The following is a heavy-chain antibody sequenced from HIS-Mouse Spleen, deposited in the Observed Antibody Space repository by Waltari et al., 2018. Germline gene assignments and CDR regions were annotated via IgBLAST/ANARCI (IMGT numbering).Heavy chain of an antibody. D-gene: IGHD1-26*01. V-gene: IGHV3-30*18. J-gene: IGHJ4*02. Sequence: QVQLVESGGGVVKPGRSLRLRCAAAGFTFSSYGMHWVRQAPGKVLDWVAVISYDGSNKYYADSVKGRFTISRDNSKNTLYLQMNSLRAEDTAVYYCAKDRGSQFDYWGQGTLVTVSS. CDR1: GFTFSSYG. CDR2: ISYDGSNK. CDR3: AKDRGSQFDY.